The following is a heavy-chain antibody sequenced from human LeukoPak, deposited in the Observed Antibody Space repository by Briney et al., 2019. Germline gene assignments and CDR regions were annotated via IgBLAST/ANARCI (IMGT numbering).Heavy chain of an antibody. CDR2: LDTNNGHT. CDR1: GYTFTAYD. CDR3: ARDYIRRGTIFGTREDAFDV. D-gene: IGHD3-3*01. J-gene: IGHJ3*01. V-gene: IGHV1-8*03. Sequence: ASVKVSCKXSGYTFTAYDITWMRQATGQGLEWMGWLDTNNGHTGYAQKFQGRVTITRDTSMSTAYMELTSLRSEDTAVYYCARDYIRRGTIFGTREDAFDVWGQGTMVTVSS.